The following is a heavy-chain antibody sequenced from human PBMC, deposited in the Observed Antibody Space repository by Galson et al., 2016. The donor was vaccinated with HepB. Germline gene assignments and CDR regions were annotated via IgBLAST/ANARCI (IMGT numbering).Heavy chain of an antibody. CDR1: GFIVNNNS. J-gene: IGHJ3*01. CDR3: ARDPFYYVGRGYTNGFDV. CDR2: IYSDGST. V-gene: IGHV3-53*01. Sequence: SLRLSCAASGFIVNNNSMNWVRQAPGKGLEWVSVIYSDGSTYYAASVKGRLPISGDNSENMLYLQMNTLRAADTAVYYCARDPFYYVGRGYTNGFDVWGQGTMVTVSS. D-gene: IGHD3-22*01.